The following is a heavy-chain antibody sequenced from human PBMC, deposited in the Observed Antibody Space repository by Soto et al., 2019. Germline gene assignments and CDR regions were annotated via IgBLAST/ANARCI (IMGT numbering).Heavy chain of an antibody. J-gene: IGHJ3*02. D-gene: IGHD3-22*01. CDR2: IYPGDSDT. V-gene: IGHV5-51*01. CDR3: ARPQGYYYDSSGYPLSAFEI. CDR1: GYSFTSYW. Sequence: PGESLKISCKGSGYSFTSYWIGWVRQMPGKGLEWMGIIYPGDSDTRYSPSFQGQVTISADKSISAAYLQWSSLKASDTAMYYCARPQGYYYDSSGYPLSAFEIRGQGTMVTVSS.